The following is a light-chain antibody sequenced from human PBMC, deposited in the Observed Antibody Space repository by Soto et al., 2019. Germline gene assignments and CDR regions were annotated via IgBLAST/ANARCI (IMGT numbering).Light chain of an antibody. J-gene: IGLJ3*02. V-gene: IGLV2-23*01. Sequence: QSALTQPASVSGSPGQSITISCTGTSSDVGGYNLVFWYQQHPGKAPKLLIYEGSKRPSGVSNRFSGSKSGNTASLTISGLPAEDEADYYGCSYAGSSTWVFGGGTKLTVL. CDR3: CSYAGSSTWV. CDR2: EGS. CDR1: SSDVGGYNL.